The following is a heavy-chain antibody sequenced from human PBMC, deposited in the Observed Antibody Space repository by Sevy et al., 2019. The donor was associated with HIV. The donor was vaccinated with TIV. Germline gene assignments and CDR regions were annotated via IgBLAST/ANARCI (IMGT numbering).Heavy chain of an antibody. CDR2: IYYSGST. CDR1: GGSISSYY. Sequence: SETQSLTCTVSGGSISSYYWSWIRQPPGKGLEWIGYIYYSGSTNYNPSLKSRVTISVDTSKNQFSLKLSSVTAADTAVYYCARSLLYCSGGSCYAYYFDYWGQGTLVTVSS. V-gene: IGHV4-59*01. J-gene: IGHJ4*02. CDR3: ARSLLYCSGGSCYAYYFDY. D-gene: IGHD2-15*01.